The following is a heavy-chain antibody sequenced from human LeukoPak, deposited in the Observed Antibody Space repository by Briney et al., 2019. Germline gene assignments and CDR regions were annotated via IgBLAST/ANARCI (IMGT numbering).Heavy chain of an antibody. D-gene: IGHD4-17*01. CDR2: ISGSGGST. V-gene: IGHV3-23*01. Sequence: PGGSLRLSCAASGFTFSSYAMSWVCQAPGKGLEWVSAISGSGGSTYHADSVKGRFTISRDNPKKSLYLQMNSLRAEDTAVYYCARGATTTRFGRFDPWGQGTLVIVSS. CDR1: GFTFSSYA. CDR3: ARGATTTRFGRFDP. J-gene: IGHJ5*02.